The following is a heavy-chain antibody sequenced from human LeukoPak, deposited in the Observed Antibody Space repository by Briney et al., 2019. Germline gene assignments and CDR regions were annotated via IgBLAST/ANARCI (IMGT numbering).Heavy chain of an antibody. Sequence: PGGSLRLSCAASGFTADDYGMSWVRQAPGKGLEWVSGINWNGGNTGYADSVKGRFTVSRDNAKNSLYLQMNSLRAEDTALYYCASSSSSSEWFDPWGQGTLVTVSS. D-gene: IGHD6-13*01. V-gene: IGHV3-20*04. CDR3: ASSSSSSEWFDP. J-gene: IGHJ5*02. CDR2: INWNGGNT. CDR1: GFTADDYG.